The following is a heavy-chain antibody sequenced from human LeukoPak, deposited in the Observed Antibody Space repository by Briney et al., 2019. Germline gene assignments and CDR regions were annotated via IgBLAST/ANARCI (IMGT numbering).Heavy chain of an antibody. Sequence: TSVKVSCKASGYTFTTYGISWVRQAPGQGLEWMGWISGYNGNTNYAQKFQGRITMTTETSTSTAYMELRSLRSDDTAVYYCARSVEGYFDYWGQGTLVTVSS. CDR3: ARSVEGYFDY. CDR1: GYTFTTYG. CDR2: ISGYNGNT. J-gene: IGHJ4*02. V-gene: IGHV1-18*01.